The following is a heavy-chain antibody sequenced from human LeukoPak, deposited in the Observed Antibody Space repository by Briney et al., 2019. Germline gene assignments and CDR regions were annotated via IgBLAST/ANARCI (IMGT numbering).Heavy chain of an antibody. CDR2: LGDGYSDT. V-gene: IGHV3-23*01. CDR3: ARECGDLWSGDQGAFNS. Sequence: PGVPRRLPCAASGFTFRYYAVSCVRQAPGRALEWVADLGDGYSDTNYADSVNGRFTISRDNSRNTLYLQMNRLSAEDTAVYYCARECGDLWSGDQGAFNSWGQGTLVAVSS. D-gene: IGHD3-3*01. CDR1: GFTFRYYA. J-gene: IGHJ4*02.